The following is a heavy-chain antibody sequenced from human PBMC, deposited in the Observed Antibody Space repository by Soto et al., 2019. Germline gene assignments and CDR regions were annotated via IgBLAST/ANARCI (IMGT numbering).Heavy chain of an antibody. V-gene: IGHV1-18*01. J-gene: IGHJ6*02. D-gene: IGHD3-3*01. CDR1: GYTFTSYG. CDR3: ARDGTRTYYDFWSGYIDYYYYGMDV. Sequence: GASVKVSCKACGYTFTSYGISWVRQAPGQGLEWMGWISAYNGNTNYAQKLQGRVTMTTDTSTSTAYMELRSLRSDDTAVYYCARDGTRTYYDFWSGYIDYYYYGMDVWGQGTTVTVSS. CDR2: ISAYNGNT.